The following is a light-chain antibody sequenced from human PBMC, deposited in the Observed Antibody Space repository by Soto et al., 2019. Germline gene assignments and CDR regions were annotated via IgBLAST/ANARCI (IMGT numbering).Light chain of an antibody. V-gene: IGLV7-43*01. CDR3: LLYYGGVHV. J-gene: IGLJ1*01. CDR1: TGAVTSGYY. Sequence: QAVVTQEPSLTVSPGGTVTLTCGSSTGAVTSGYYPNWFQQKPGQAPRPLIYSTNNKYSWTPARFSGSLLGGKAALTLSRVQPEDEADYYCLLYYGGVHVFGTGTKVTV. CDR2: STN.